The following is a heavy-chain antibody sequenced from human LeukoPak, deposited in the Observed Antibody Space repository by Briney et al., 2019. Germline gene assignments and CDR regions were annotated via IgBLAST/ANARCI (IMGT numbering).Heavy chain of an antibody. V-gene: IGHV3-7*01. CDR2: IKQDGSEK. CDR1: GFTFSSYW. J-gene: IGHJ4*02. Sequence: GSLRLSCAASGFTFSSYWMSWVRQAPGKGLEWVANIKQDGSEKYYVDSVKGRFTISRDNAKNSLYLQMNSLRAEDTAVYYCAIGHHIVVVTAPNYFDYWGQGTLVTVSS. CDR3: AIGHHIVVVTAPNYFDY. D-gene: IGHD2-21*02.